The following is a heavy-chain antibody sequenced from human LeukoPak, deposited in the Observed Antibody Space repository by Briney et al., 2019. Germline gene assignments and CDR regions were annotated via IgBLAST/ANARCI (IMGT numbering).Heavy chain of an antibody. CDR1: GFTVSTYW. CDR2: ISGSAAST. J-gene: IGHJ4*02. V-gene: IGHV3-23*01. D-gene: IGHD1-26*01. CDR3: AKDVGKWESLHFFDY. Sequence: GGSLRLSCAASGFTVSTYWMSWVRQAPGKGLEWISGISGSAASTYYADSVKGRFTISRDDSRNTLYLQMNSLRGDDTAVYYCAKDVGKWESLHFFDYWGQGTLVTVSS.